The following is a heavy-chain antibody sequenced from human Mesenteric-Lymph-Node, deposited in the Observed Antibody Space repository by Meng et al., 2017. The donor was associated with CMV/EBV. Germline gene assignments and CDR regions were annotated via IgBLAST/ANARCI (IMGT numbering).Heavy chain of an antibody. D-gene: IGHD6-6*01. Sequence: GESLKISCAASGFTFSSYWMHWVRQAPGKGLEWVSIIYSGGSTYYADSVKGRFTISRDNSKNTLYLQMNSLRAEDTAVYYCARDLSSSLVYYGMDVWGQGTTVTVSS. V-gene: IGHV3-66*02. J-gene: IGHJ6*02. CDR1: GFTFSSYW. CDR3: ARDLSSSLVYYGMDV. CDR2: IYSGGST.